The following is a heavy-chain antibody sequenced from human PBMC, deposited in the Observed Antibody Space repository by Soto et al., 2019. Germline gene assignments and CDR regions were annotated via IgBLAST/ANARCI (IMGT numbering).Heavy chain of an antibody. D-gene: IGHD3-22*01. Sequence: PSETLSLTCAVSGGSISSSNWWSGVRQPPGKGLEWIGEIYHSGSTNYNPSLKSRVTISVDKSKNHVSLILNSVTAADTAVYYCARVGPWVPYYYDSSPYTFENWFDPWGQGTLVTVSS. CDR2: IYHSGST. CDR1: GGSISSSNW. J-gene: IGHJ5*02. V-gene: IGHV4-4*02. CDR3: ARVGPWVPYYYDSSPYTFENWFDP.